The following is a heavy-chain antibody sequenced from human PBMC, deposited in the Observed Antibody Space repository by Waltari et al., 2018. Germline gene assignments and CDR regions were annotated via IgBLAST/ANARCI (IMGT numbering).Heavy chain of an antibody. J-gene: IGHJ3*01. Sequence: EVQLVESGGGLVKPGGSLRLSCAASGFTFSSYSMNWVRQAQGKGLYWVLSISSSSSYIDYSDSVKGRFTISRDNAKNSLYLQMNSLRAEDTAVYYCARVVYDDRSVHDAFDVSVQGTMVTVSS. CDR1: GFTFSSYS. D-gene: IGHD3-22*01. CDR2: ISSSSSYI. V-gene: IGHV3-21*01. CDR3: ARVVYDDRSVHDAFDV.